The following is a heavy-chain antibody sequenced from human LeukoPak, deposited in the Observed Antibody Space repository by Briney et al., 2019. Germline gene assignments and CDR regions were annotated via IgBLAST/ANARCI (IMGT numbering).Heavy chain of an antibody. D-gene: IGHD3-10*01. CDR3: ARDGDTMVRGGPYNWFDP. Sequence: ASVKVSCKASGNTFSSYFIHWVRQAPGHGLEWMGIINPSGGTTSYAQEFQGRVTMTTDTSTSTAYMELRSLRSDDTAVYYCARDGDTMVRGGPYNWFDPWGQGTLVTVSS. CDR2: INPSGGTT. CDR1: GNTFSSYF. J-gene: IGHJ5*02. V-gene: IGHV1-46*01.